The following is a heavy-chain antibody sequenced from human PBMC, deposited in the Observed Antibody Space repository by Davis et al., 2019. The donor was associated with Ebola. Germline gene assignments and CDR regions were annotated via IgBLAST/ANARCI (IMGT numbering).Heavy chain of an antibody. CDR3: ARDYWHFDL. Sequence: KVSCKGSGYSFSNYWVGWVRQMPGKGLEWMGIIYPGDSDTRYSPSFQGQVSISADKSISTAYLQWSSLEAADTALYYCARDYWHFDLWGRGTLVTVSS. CDR1: GYSFSNYW. CDR2: IYPGDSDT. V-gene: IGHV5-51*01. J-gene: IGHJ2*01.